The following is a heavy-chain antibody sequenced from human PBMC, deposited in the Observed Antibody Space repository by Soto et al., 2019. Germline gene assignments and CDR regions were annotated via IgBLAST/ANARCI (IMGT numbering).Heavy chain of an antibody. CDR2: IYPGDSDT. D-gene: IGHD3-10*01. V-gene: IGHV5-51*03. CDR3: ARAMVRGKNYYGVDV. J-gene: IGHJ6*02. Sequence: EVQLVQPGAEVKKPGESLKISCKGSGYSFTSYWIGWVRQMPGKGLEWMGIIYPGDSDTRYSPSFQGQVTISADKSISTAYLQWSSLKASDTAVYYCARAMVRGKNYYGVDVWGQGTTVTVSS. CDR1: GYSFTSYW.